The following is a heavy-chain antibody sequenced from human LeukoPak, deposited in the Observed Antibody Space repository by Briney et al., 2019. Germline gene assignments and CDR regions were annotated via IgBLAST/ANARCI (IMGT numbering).Heavy chain of an antibody. CDR3: AKDKPIDY. CDR2: ISYDGRNE. Sequence: QPGRSLRLSCVASGFTFSDYGMLWVRQPPGKGLEWVAVISYDGRNERYADSVKGRFTISRDNSKNTVFLQMNTLRTEDTAVYFCAKDKPIDYWGQGTLVTVSS. V-gene: IGHV3-30*18. J-gene: IGHJ4*02. D-gene: IGHD1-14*01. CDR1: GFTFSDYG.